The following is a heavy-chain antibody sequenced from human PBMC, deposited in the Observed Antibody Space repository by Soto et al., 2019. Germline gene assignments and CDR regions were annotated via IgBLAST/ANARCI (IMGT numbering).Heavy chain of an antibody. V-gene: IGHV5-51*01. D-gene: IGHD3-10*01. J-gene: IGHJ5*02. CDR1: GYSFTSYW. CDR3: ARHLTDYYGSGSGGWFDP. Sequence: KVGESLKISCKGSGYSFTSYWIGWVRQMPGKGLEWMGIIYPGDSDTRYSPSFQGQVTISADKSISTAYLQWSSLKASDTAMYYCARHLTDYYGSGSGGWFDPWGQGTLVTVSS. CDR2: IYPGDSDT.